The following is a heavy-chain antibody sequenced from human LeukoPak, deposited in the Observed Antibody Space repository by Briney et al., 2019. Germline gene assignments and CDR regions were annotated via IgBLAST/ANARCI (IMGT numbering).Heavy chain of an antibody. CDR1: GFTFSSYA. D-gene: IGHD6-13*01. CDR2: ISSNGGST. CDR3: ARGWYPPPTEIYFDY. J-gene: IGHJ4*02. V-gene: IGHV3-64*01. Sequence: GGSLRRSCAASGFTFSSYAMHWVRQAPGKGLEYVSAISSNGGSTYYANSGKGRFTISRDNSKNTLYLQMGSLRAEDMAVYYCARGWYPPPTEIYFDYWGQGTLVTVSS.